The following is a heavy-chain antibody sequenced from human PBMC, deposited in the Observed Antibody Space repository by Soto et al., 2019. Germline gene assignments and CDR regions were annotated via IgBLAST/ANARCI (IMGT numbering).Heavy chain of an antibody. CDR2: INHSGST. CDR1: GGSFSGYY. Sequence: SETLSLTXAVYGGSFSGYYWSWIRQPPGKGLEWIGEINHSGSTNYNPSLKSRVTISVDTSKNQFSPKLSSVTAADTAVYYCASFFGTYWGQGTLVTVSS. J-gene: IGHJ4*02. D-gene: IGHD3-10*01. CDR3: ASFFGTY. V-gene: IGHV4-34*01.